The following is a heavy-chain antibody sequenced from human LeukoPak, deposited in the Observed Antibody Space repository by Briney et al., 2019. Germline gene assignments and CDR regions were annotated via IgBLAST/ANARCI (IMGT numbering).Heavy chain of an antibody. Sequence: SETLSLTCTVSGGSIRSYYWSWIRQPPGKGLEWIGYIYYSGSTNYNPSLKSRVTISVDTSKNQFSLKLSSVTAADTAVYYCASVGATGGSFDYWGQGTLVTVSS. D-gene: IGHD1-26*01. CDR1: GGSIRSYY. CDR3: ASVGATGGSFDY. V-gene: IGHV4-59*01. CDR2: IYYSGST. J-gene: IGHJ4*02.